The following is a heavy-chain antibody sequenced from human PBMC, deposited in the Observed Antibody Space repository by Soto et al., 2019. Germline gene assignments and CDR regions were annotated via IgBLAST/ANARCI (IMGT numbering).Heavy chain of an antibody. D-gene: IGHD3-10*01. Sequence: ASVKVSCKASGYTFTKNALHWLRQAPGQRPEWLGWINPATGNTRYSKNFQDRVTITRDTSASTAYMELSSLTSGDTAIYYCARGGIPLFDYWGQGTLVTVSS. CDR2: INPATGNT. CDR3: ARGGIPLFDY. J-gene: IGHJ4*02. V-gene: IGHV1-3*01. CDR1: GYTFTKNA.